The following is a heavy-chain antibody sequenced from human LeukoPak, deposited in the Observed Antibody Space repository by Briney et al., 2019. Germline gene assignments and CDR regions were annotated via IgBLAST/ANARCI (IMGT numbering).Heavy chain of an antibody. CDR2: ISTSGTTI. V-gene: IGHV3-48*03. D-gene: IGHD4-11*01. J-gene: IGHJ6*03. Sequence: PGGSLRLSCAASGFTFSSFEMTWVRQAPGKGLEWLSYISTSGTTIYHADSVKGRFTISRDNAKNSLYLQMNSLRAEDTAVYYCARLDYSNYGAYYYYYMDVWGKGTTVTVSS. CDR1: GFTFSSFE. CDR3: ARLDYSNYGAYYYYYMDV.